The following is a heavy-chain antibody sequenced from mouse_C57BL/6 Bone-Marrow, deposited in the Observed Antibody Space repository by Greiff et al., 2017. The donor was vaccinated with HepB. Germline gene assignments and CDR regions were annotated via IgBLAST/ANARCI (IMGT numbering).Heavy chain of an antibody. D-gene: IGHD1-1*01. CDR3: ARGAGSTPFAY. CDR2: INYDGSST. Sequence: EVLLVESEGGLVQPGSSMKLSCTASGFTISDYYMAWVSQVPEKGLEWVANINYDGSSTYYLDTLKSRFIISRDNAKNILYLQMSSLKSEDTATYYCARGAGSTPFAYWGQGTLVTVSA. J-gene: IGHJ3*01. V-gene: IGHV5-16*01. CDR1: GFTISDYY.